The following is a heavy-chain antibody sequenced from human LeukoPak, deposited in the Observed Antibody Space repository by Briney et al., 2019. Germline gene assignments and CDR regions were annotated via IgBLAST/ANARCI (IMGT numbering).Heavy chain of an antibody. D-gene: IGHD1-26*01. V-gene: IGHV1-24*01. CDR2: FDPEDGET. CDR1: GYTLTELS. J-gene: IGHJ3*02. CDR3: ATYWWELPHLDAFDI. Sequence: ASVKVSCKVSGYTLTELSMHWVRQAPGKGLEWVGGFDPEDGETIYAQKFQGRVTMTEDTSTDTAYMELSSLRSEDTAVYYCATYWWELPHLDAFDIWGQGTMVTVSS.